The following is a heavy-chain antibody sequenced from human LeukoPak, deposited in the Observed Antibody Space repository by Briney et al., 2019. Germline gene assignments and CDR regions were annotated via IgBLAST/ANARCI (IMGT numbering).Heavy chain of an antibody. V-gene: IGHV1-18*01. D-gene: IGHD2-2*01. J-gene: IGHJ5*02. CDR1: GYSFNTYG. CDR3: ARDYQLLLLWDCFDP. CDR2: VSADNGET. Sequence: ASVKVSCKASGYSFNTYGISWVRQAPGQGLEWMGWVSADNGETNYAQKFQGRVAMTTDTSTSTAYMELRSLRSDDTAVYYCARDYQLLLLWDCFDPWGQGTLVSVSS.